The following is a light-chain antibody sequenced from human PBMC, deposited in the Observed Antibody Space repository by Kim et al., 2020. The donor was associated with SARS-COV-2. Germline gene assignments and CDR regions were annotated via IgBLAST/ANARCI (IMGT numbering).Light chain of an antibody. CDR2: GAS. J-gene: IGKJ4*01. Sequence: EIVMTQSPDTLSLSPGERATLSCRASQSLSSTYLAWYQQKPGQAPRLLIYGASTRATGVPSRFSGSGSGTDFTLTINSLQPEDFAVYYCQQDYNSPLTFGGGTKLEI. V-gene: IGKV3D-7*01. CDR1: QSLSSTY. CDR3: QQDYNSPLT.